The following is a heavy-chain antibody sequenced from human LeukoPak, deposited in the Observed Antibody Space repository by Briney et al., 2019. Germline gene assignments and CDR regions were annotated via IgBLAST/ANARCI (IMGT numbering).Heavy chain of an antibody. D-gene: IGHD3-22*01. V-gene: IGHV3-23*01. CDR1: GFTFSNYG. Sequence: GGSLRLSCAGSGFTFSNYGVSWVRHAPGRGLEWVSGIGGSGATIFYADCVTGRFTISRDNSKNTLYLQMSSLRAEDTALYYCAKSPGPYYYGYYFDFWGQGTLVAVSS. CDR3: AKSPGPYYYGYYFDF. J-gene: IGHJ4*02. CDR2: IGGSGATI.